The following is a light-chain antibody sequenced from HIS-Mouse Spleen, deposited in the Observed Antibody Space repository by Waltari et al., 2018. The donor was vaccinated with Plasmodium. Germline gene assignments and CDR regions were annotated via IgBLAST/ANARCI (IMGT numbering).Light chain of an antibody. CDR2: EDS. J-gene: IGLJ3*02. V-gene: IGLV3-10*01. Sequence: SYELTQPPSVSVSPGQTARSTCAGDALPQKYAYWYKQKSGQAPVLVIYEDSKRPSGIPERFSGSSSGTMATLTISGAQVEDEADYYCYSTDSSGNHRVFGGGTKLTVL. CDR1: ALPQKY. CDR3: YSTDSSGNHRV.